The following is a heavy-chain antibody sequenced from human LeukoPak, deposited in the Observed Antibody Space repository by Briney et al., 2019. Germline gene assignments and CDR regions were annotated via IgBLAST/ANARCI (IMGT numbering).Heavy chain of an antibody. Sequence: SETLSLTCTVSGGSISSSSYYWGWIRQPPGKGLAWIGSIYYSGSTYYNPSLKSRVTISVDTSKNQFSLKLSSVTAADTAVYYCARRKVYYDFWSGAYYYYYYMDVWGKGTTVTVSS. CDR1: GGSISSSSYY. CDR3: ARRKVYYDFWSGAYYYYYYMDV. D-gene: IGHD3-3*01. J-gene: IGHJ6*03. V-gene: IGHV4-39*01. CDR2: IYYSGST.